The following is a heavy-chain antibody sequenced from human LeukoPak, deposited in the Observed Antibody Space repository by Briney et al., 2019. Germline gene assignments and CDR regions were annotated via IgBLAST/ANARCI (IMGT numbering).Heavy chain of an antibody. Sequence: GRSLRLSCAASGFTFSSYGMHWVRQAPGKGLEWVAVISYDGSNKYYADSVKGRFTISRDNSKNTLYLQMNTLRAEDTAVYYCATAFGTGAPFEYWGQGTLVTVSS. D-gene: IGHD2-8*02. CDR3: ATAFGTGAPFEY. CDR2: ISYDGSNK. J-gene: IGHJ4*02. V-gene: IGHV3-30*03. CDR1: GFTFSSYG.